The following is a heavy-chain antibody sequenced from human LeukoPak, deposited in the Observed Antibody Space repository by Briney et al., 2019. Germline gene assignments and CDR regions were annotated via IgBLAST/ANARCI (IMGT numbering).Heavy chain of an antibody. J-gene: IGHJ5*02. CDR1: GGSISSGGYS. CDR3: ARGTTIFGVVIIPNWFDP. Sequence: SETLSLTCAVSGGSISSGGYSWSWIRQHPGKGLEWIGYIYYSGSAYYNPSLKSRVTISVDTSKNQFSLKLSSVTAADTAVYYCARGTTIFGVVIIPNWFDPWGQGTLVTVSS. D-gene: IGHD3-3*01. CDR2: IYYSGSA. V-gene: IGHV4-31*11.